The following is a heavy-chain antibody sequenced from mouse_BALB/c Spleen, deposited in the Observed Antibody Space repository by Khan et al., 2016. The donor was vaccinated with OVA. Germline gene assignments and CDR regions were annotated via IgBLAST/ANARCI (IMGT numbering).Heavy chain of an antibody. J-gene: IGHJ4*01. CDR3: ARQPYYHYNIMDY. V-gene: IGHV2-6-1*01. CDR1: GFSLTNYG. CDR2: IWSDGNT. Sequence: QVQPKESGPGLAAPSQSLSITCTISGFSLTNYGVHWVRQPPGKGLEWLVVIWSDGNTNYNSALKSRLTITKDNSQSQVFLKINSLQTDDTAIYFCARQPYYHYNIMDYWGQGTSVTVSS. D-gene: IGHD2-10*01.